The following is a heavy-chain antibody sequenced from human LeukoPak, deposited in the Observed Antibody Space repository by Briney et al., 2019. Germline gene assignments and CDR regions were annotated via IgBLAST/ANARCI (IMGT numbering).Heavy chain of an antibody. CDR2: IYTGGNT. CDR3: ARDWAVAGPFDY. Sequence: GGSLRLSCAASGFTVDSNYLSWVRQAPGKGLEWVPTIYTGGNTYYAASVKGRFTISRDFSKNTLYLQMNSLRAEDTAVYYCARDWAVAGPFDYWGQGTLVTVSS. D-gene: IGHD6-19*01. V-gene: IGHV3-53*01. J-gene: IGHJ4*02. CDR1: GFTVDSNY.